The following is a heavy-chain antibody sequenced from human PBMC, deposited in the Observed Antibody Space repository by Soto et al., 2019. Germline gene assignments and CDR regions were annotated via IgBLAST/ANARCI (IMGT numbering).Heavy chain of an antibody. J-gene: IGHJ6*04. D-gene: IGHD6-6*01. CDR1: GYSFTSYW. V-gene: IGHV5-51*01. CDR2: IYPGDSDT. Sequence: GESLKISCKGSGYSFTSYWIGWVRQMPGKGLEWMGIIYPGDSDTRYSPSFQGQVTISADKSISTAYLQWSSLKASDTAMYYCARRGRLSSSSPEYYYGMDVWGKGTRVTVSS. CDR3: ARRGRLSSSSPEYYYGMDV.